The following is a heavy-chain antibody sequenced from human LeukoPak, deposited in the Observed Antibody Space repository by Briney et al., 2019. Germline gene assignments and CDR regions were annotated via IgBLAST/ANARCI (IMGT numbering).Heavy chain of an antibody. CDR1: GYTFTSYA. CDR3: ARGRVGATSLDY. V-gene: IGHV1-3*01. J-gene: IGHJ4*02. D-gene: IGHD1-26*01. CDR2: INAGNGNT. Sequence: ASVKVSCKASGYTFTSYAMHWVRQAPGQRLEWMGWINAGNGNTKYSQKFQGRVTITRDTSASTAYMELSSLRSEDTAVYYCARGRVGATSLDYWGQGTLVTVSS.